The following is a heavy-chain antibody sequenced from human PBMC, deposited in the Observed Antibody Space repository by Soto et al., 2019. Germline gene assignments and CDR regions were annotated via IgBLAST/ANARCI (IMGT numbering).Heavy chain of an antibody. D-gene: IGHD3-16*01. CDR1: GGSISSVDYY. J-gene: IGHJ3*02. V-gene: IGHV4-30-4*01. Sequence: PSETLSLTCTVSGGSISSVDYYWIWIRQPPGKGLEWIGYIYYSGSTYYNPSLKSRVTISVDTSKNQFSLKLSSVTAADTAVYYCASRGRLGAFDSWGQRQMATVSS. CDR2: IYYSGST. CDR3: ASRGRLGAFDS.